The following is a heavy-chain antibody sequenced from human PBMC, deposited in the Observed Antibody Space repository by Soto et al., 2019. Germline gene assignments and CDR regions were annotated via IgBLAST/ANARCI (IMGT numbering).Heavy chain of an antibody. V-gene: IGHV3-23*01. CDR3: AGIEDNYGGIYYGMDV. Sequence: GGSLRLSCAASGFTFSSYAMSWVRQAPGKGLEWVSAISGSGGSTYYADSVKGRFTISRDNSKNTLYLQMNSLRAEDTAVYYCAGIEDNYGGIYYGMDVWGQGTTVTVSS. D-gene: IGHD4-17*01. J-gene: IGHJ6*02. CDR2: ISGSGGST. CDR1: GFTFSSYA.